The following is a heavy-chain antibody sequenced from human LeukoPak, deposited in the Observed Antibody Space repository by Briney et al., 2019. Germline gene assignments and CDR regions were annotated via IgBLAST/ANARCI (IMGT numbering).Heavy chain of an antibody. J-gene: IGHJ4*02. CDR1: GGSFSGYY. CDR2: INHSGST. CDR3: ARGRRPLIAAAFDY. D-gene: IGHD6-13*01. Sequence: SETLSLTCAVYGGSFSGYYWSWIRQPPGKGLEWIGEINHSGSTSYNPSLKSRVTISVDTSKNQFSLKLSSVTAADTAVYYCARGRRPLIAAAFDYWGQGTLVTVSS. V-gene: IGHV4-34*01.